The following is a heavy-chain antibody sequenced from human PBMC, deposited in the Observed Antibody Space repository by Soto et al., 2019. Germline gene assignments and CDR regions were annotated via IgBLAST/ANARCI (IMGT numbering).Heavy chain of an antibody. J-gene: IGHJ6*02. CDR1: GFSSSDSY. CDR3: ARDRGGYGPPDV. CDR2: ISGSSGYT. V-gene: IGHV3-11*06. Sequence: QVQLVESGGGLVKPGGSLRLSCAASGFSSSDSYMSWVRQAPGKGLEWVAYISGSSGYTGYADSVKGRFTISRDNDKNSLYLQMNSLRVEGTAVYYCARDRGGYGPPDVWGQGTTVTVSS. D-gene: IGHD3-10*01.